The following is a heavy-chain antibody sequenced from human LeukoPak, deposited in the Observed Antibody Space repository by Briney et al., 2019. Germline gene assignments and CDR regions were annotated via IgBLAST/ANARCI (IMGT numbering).Heavy chain of an antibody. J-gene: IGHJ4*02. CDR1: GFTFSSFW. D-gene: IGHD1-26*01. CDR2: INSDGSIT. CDR3: VRGVGTTSNDY. V-gene: IGHV3-74*01. Sequence: GGSLRLSCAASGFTFSSFWMRWVRQVPGKGLVWLSRINSDGSITTYVDSVKGRFTISRDNAKNTLYLQMNSLGAEDTAMYYCVRGVGTTSNDYWGQGTLVTVSS.